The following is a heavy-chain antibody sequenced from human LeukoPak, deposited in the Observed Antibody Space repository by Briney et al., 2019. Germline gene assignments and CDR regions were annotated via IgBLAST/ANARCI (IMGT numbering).Heavy chain of an antibody. Sequence: PSETLSLTCTVSRGSVSSAYWSWIRQPPGKRLEWIGYMYNSEITNYNPSLKSRVTMSLDMSKNQFSLDLTSVSEADMAVYYCATGHSSGWFDYWGQGSLVIVSS. V-gene: IGHV4-59*02. D-gene: IGHD6-19*01. CDR3: ATGHSSGWFDY. CDR1: RGSVSSAY. CDR2: MYNSEIT. J-gene: IGHJ4*02.